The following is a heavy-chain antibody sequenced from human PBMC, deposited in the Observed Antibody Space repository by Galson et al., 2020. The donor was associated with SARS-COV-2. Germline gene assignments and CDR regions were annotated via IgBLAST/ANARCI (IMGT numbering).Heavy chain of an antibody. D-gene: IGHD6-19*01. J-gene: IGHJ5*02. Sequence: GLELIRRFDPEDGETIYAQKFQGRVTMTEDTSTDTAYMELSSLRSEDTAVYYCATGPAVAGTNCFDPWGHGTRV. CDR3: ATGPAVAGTNCFDP. V-gene: IGHV1-24*01. CDR2: FDPEDGET.